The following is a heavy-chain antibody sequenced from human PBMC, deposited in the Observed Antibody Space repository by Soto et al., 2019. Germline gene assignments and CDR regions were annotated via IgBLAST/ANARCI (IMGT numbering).Heavy chain of an antibody. D-gene: IGHD3-10*01. CDR2: ISGSGGST. V-gene: IGHV3-23*01. CDR3: AKAQGIKGEGDPTPYYFYY. Sequence: GGSLRLSCAASGFTFSSYAMSWVRQAPGKGLEWVSAISGSGGSTYYADSEKGRFNISRENSKNTLYLQMNSLRAEDTAVYYCAKAQGIKGEGDPTPYYFYYWGQGSLVTVSS. J-gene: IGHJ4*02. CDR1: GFTFSSYA.